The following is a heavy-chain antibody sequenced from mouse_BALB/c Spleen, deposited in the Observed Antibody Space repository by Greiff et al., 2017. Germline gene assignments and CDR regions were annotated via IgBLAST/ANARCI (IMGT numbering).Heavy chain of an antibody. D-gene: IGHD2-10*01. CDR3: ARTYYGNFWFAY. V-gene: IGHV1-69*02. Sequence: QVQLQQSGAELVKPGASVKLSCKASGYTFTSYWMHWVKQRPGQGLEWIGEIDPSDSYTNYNQKFKGKATLTVDKSSSTAYMQLSSLTSEDSAVYYCARTYYGNFWFAYWGQGTLVTVSA. CDR1: GYTFTSYW. J-gene: IGHJ3*01. CDR2: IDPSDSYT.